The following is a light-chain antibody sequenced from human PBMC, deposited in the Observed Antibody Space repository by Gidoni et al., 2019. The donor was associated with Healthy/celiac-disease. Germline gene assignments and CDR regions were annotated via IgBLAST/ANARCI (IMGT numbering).Light chain of an antibody. CDR2: GAS. CDR1: QSVSSN. V-gene: IGKV3-15*01. CDR3: QQYNNWPGYT. Sequence: EIVMPQSPATLSVSPGERATLSCRASQSVSSNLGWYQQKPGQAPRLLIYGASTRATGIPARFSGSGSGTEFTLTISSLQSEDFAVYCCQQYNNWPGYTFGQGTRLEIK. J-gene: IGKJ2*01.